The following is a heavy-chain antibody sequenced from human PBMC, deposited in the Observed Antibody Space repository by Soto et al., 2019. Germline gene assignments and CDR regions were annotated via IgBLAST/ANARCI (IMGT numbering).Heavy chain of an antibody. CDR1: GGSISSYC. Sequence: SETLSLTCTVSGGSISSYCWSWIRQPAGKGLEWMGRIYTSGSTNYNPSLKSRVTMSVDTSKNQFSLKLSSVTAADTAVYYCARDRAPYSSSRYGANWSDPWGQGTLGTVS. CDR2: IYTSGST. J-gene: IGHJ5*02. V-gene: IGHV4-4*07. CDR3: ARDRAPYSSSRYGANWSDP. D-gene: IGHD6-13*01.